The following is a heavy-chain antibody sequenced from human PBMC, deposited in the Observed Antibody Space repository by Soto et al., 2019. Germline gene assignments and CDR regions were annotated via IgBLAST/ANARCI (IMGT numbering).Heavy chain of an antibody. CDR3: ATDRRKFGYCSGGSCYSNYHYDGMDV. Sequence: PSETLSLTCAVSGVSIISSNWWGWIRQPPGKGLEWIGYIFYTGSTYHNPSLASRVTMSVDTSKNQFSLKLSSVTAADTAIYYCATDRRKFGYCSGGSCYSNYHYDGMDVWGLGTTVTVSS. CDR2: IFYTGST. CDR1: GVSIISSNW. J-gene: IGHJ6*02. V-gene: IGHV4-28*03. D-gene: IGHD2-15*01.